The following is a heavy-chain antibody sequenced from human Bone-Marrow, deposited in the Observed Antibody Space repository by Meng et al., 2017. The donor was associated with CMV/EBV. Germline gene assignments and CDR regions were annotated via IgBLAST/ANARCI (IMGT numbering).Heavy chain of an antibody. V-gene: IGHV1-46*04. D-gene: IGHD2-2*01. CDR3: AREGVVVVPATMDDAFDV. Sequence: ASVKVSCKASGYTFTSYYMHWVRQAPGQGLEWMGIINPSGGSTGYADSVKGRFTISRDNAKNSLYLQMNSLTAEDTALYYCAREGVVVVPATMDDAFDVWGQGTRVTVSS. CDR2: INPSGGST. J-gene: IGHJ3*01. CDR1: GYTFTSYY.